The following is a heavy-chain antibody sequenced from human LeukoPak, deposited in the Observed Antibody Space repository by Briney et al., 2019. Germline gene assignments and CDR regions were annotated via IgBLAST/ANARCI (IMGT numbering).Heavy chain of an antibody. CDR3: AKDQCSGGTCYSMAYFDY. V-gene: IGHV1-18*01. CDR2: VSGNNVHT. Sequence: ASVKVSCKASGYTFTNYGISWVRQAPGQGLEWMGWVSGNNVHTNYAQNFQGRVTMTTDTSTSTAYMELRSLTSDDTAVYYCAKDQCSGGTCYSMAYFDYWGQGTLVTVSS. CDR1: GYTFTNYG. D-gene: IGHD2-15*01. J-gene: IGHJ4*02.